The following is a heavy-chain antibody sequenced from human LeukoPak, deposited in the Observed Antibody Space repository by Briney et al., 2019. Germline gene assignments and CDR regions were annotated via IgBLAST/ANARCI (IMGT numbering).Heavy chain of an antibody. V-gene: IGHV1-69*13. J-gene: IGHJ4*02. Sequence: ASVKVSCTASGGTFSNYAINWVRQAPGQGLEWMGGIIPIFGKANYAQKFQGRVTITADESTRTAYMELSSLRSEDTAVYYCARGWLAETTVVTPYNYWGRGTLVSVSS. CDR2: IIPIFGKA. D-gene: IGHD4-23*01. CDR1: GGTFSNYA. CDR3: ARGWLAETTVVTPYNY.